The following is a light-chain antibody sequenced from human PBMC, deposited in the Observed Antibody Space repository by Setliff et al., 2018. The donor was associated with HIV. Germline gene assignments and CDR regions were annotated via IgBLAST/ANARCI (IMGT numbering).Light chain of an antibody. V-gene: IGLV3-21*04. CDR1: NIGSKS. Sequence: SYELTQPPSVSVAPGKTARITCGGNNIGSKSVHWYQQKPGQAPVLVIYYDSDRPSGIPERFSGSNSGNTATLTISRVEAGDEADHYCQVWDSSSDHSYVFGTGTKVTVL. CDR3: QVWDSSSDHSYV. CDR2: YDS. J-gene: IGLJ1*01.